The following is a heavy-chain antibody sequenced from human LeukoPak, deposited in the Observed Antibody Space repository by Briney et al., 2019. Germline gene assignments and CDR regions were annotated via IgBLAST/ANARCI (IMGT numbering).Heavy chain of an antibody. CDR1: GYTFTGYY. Sequence: AASVKVSCKASGYTFTGYYMHWVRQAPGQGLVWMGWINPNSGGTNYAQKFQGRVTMTRDTSISTAYMELSRLRSDDTAVYYCARGRWMAAAGTYFDYWGQGTLVTVSS. D-gene: IGHD6-13*01. V-gene: IGHV1-2*02. CDR2: INPNSGGT. J-gene: IGHJ4*02. CDR3: ARGRWMAAAGTYFDY.